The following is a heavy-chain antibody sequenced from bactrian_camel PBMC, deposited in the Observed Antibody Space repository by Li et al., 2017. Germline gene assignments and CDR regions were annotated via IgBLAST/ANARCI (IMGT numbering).Heavy chain of an antibody. D-gene: IGHD1*01. Sequence: VQLVESGGGSVQAGGSLRLSCAASGYTYNRNCMAWFRQAPGKEREGVARIATGSGNTYYADSVKGRFTTSRGGLQMKNLKSDDTAHYYCAIVHGKIWVGYWDFCGQGTQVTVS. CDR2: IATGSGNT. V-gene: IGHV3S1*01. CDR1: GYTYNRNC. CDR3: AIVHGKIWVGYWDF. J-gene: IGHJ4*01.